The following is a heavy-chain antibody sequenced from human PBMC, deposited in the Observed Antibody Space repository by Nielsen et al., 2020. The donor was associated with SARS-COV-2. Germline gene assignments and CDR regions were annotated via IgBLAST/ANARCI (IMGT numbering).Heavy chain of an antibody. D-gene: IGHD2-2*01. J-gene: IGHJ6*02. CDR3: AKTSCSSTSCRDYYYYGMDV. CDR2: ISSSGSTI. Sequence: VRQAGKGLEWVSYISSSGSTIYYADSVKGRFTISRDNSKNTLYLQMNSLRAEDTAVYYCAKTSCSSTSCRDYYYYGMDVWGQGTTVTVSS. V-gene: IGHV3-48*01.